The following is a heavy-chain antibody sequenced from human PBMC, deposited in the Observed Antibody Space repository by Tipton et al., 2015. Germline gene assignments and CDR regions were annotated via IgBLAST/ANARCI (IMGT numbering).Heavy chain of an antibody. CDR1: GFTFSSYA. J-gene: IGHJ4*02. CDR2: IDWNGGKT. Sequence: GSLRLSCAASGFTFSSYAMSWVRQVPGKGLEWVVGIDWNGGKTGYADSVKGRFIISRDNAQNSLFLQMNSLTAEDTAFYYCAREGSSWYFGVYWGQGALDSVSS. D-gene: IGHD6-13*01. CDR3: AREGSSWYFGVY. V-gene: IGHV3-20*04.